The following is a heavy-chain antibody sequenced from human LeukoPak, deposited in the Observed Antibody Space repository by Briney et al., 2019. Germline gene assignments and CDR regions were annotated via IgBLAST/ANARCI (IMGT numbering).Heavy chain of an antibody. CDR2: ISYDGSNK. J-gene: IGHJ6*03. CDR3: ARGGGHYSLPAYYYMDV. CDR1: GFTFSSYA. V-gene: IGHV3-30-3*01. D-gene: IGHD4-11*01. Sequence: SGGSLRLSCAASGFTFSSYAMHWVRQAPGKGLEWVAVISYDGSNKYYADSVKGRFTISRDNSKNTLYLQMNSLRAEDTAVYYCARGGGHYSLPAYYYMDVWGKGTTVTVSS.